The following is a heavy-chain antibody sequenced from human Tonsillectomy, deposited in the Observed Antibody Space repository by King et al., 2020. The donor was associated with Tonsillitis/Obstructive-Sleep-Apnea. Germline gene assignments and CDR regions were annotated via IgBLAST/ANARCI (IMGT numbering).Heavy chain of an antibody. J-gene: IGHJ6*02. D-gene: IGHD3-10*01. V-gene: IGHV4-59*01. CDR1: GDSISGSY. CDR2: IHYSGST. CDR3: ARSPYYYGSGSYYYGMDV. Sequence: QLKESGPGLVKPSETLSLTCTVSGDSISGSYWNWIRQPPGKGLEWIGHIHYSGSTNYNPPLKSRVTISVDMSTSQISLQLSSVTAVDTAVYYCARSPYYYGSGSYYYGMDVWGLGTTVTVSS.